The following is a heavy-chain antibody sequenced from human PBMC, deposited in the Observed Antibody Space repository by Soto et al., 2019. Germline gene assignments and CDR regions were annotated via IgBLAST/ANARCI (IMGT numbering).Heavy chain of an antibody. CDR3: ARQSPTPGYYYFSSGMDV. J-gene: IGHJ6*02. CDR1: GYIFTLYW. V-gene: IGHV5-51*01. D-gene: IGHD4-17*01. Sequence: GESLKISCKASGYIFTLYWIGWVRQMPGKGLEWMGIIYPGDSDTRYSPSFQGQVTISADKSISTASLQWSSLKASDTAVYYCARQSPTPGYYYFSSGMDVWGQGTTVTVS. CDR2: IYPGDSDT.